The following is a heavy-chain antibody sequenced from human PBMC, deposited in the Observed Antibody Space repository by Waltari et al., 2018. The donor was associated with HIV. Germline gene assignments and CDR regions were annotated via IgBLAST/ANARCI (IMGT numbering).Heavy chain of an antibody. J-gene: IGHJ6*02. D-gene: IGHD3-10*01. CDR2: ISSSVRDK. V-gene: IGHV3-21*01. CDR3: ARIGSLGHYGMDV. Sequence: EVQLVESGGGLVKPRGSLRLSCAASRFTSSSSTMNWVRQAPGKGLEWVSTISSSVRDKYYQASEKGRFTISKHNTKNSLYQQMKSLVAEDTAVYYCARIGSLGHYGMDVWGQGTTVTVSS. CDR1: RFTSSSST.